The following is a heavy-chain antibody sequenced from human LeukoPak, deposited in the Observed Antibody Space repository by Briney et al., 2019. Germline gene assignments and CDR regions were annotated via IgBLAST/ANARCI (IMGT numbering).Heavy chain of an antibody. D-gene: IGHD5-18*01. CDR3: AKDRVHGYSCFGY. Sequence: GGSLRLSCAASGFTFSSYTMNWVRQAPGKGLEWVSVISDSGENTYYADSVKGRFTISRDSSKSTLYLQMNSLRAEDTAVYYCAKDRVHGYSCFGYWGQGTLVTVSS. J-gene: IGHJ4*02. CDR2: ISDSGENT. V-gene: IGHV3-23*01. CDR1: GFTFSSYT.